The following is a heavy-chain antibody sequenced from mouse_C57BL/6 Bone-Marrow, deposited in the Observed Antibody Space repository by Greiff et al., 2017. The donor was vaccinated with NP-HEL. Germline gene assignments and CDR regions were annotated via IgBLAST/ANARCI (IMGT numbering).Heavy chain of an antibody. V-gene: IGHV5-9*01. CDR1: GFTFSSYT. J-gene: IGHJ1*03. D-gene: IGHD1-1*01. Sequence: EVQRVESGGGLVKPGGSLKLSCAASGFTFSSYTMSWVRQTPEKRLEWVATISGGGGNTYYPDSVKGRFTISRDNAKNTLYLQMSSLRSEDTALYYCARRGDYGSSYGWYFDVWGTGTTVTVSS. CDR2: ISGGGGNT. CDR3: ARRGDYGSSYGWYFDV.